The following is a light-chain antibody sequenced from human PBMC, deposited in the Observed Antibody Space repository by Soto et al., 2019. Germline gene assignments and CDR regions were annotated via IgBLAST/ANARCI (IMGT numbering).Light chain of an antibody. Sequence: QSALTQPRSVSGSPGQSVTISCTGTSSDVGGYNYVSWYQQHPGKAPKLMISDVSKRPSGVPDRFSGSKSGNTASLTISGLQDEDEADYYCCSYAGSYTSYVFGSGTKVTVL. J-gene: IGLJ1*01. V-gene: IGLV2-11*01. CDR3: CSYAGSYTSYV. CDR2: DVS. CDR1: SSDVGGYNY.